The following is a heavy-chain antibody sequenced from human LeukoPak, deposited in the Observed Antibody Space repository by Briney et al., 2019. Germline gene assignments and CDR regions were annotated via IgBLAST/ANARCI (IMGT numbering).Heavy chain of an antibody. V-gene: IGHV3-33*01. CDR3: ARGSYYGSGSYPYYFDY. D-gene: IGHD3-10*01. CDR1: GFTFSSYG. Sequence: GGSLRLSCAASGFTFSSYGMHWVRQAPGKGLEWVAVIWYDGSNKYYADSVKGRFTISRDNSKNTLYLQMNSLRAEDTAVYYCARGSYYGSGSYPYYFDYWGQGTLVTVSS. J-gene: IGHJ4*02. CDR2: IWYDGSNK.